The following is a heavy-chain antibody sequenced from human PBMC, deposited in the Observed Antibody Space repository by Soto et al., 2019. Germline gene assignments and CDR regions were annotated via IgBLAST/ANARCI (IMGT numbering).Heavy chain of an antibody. J-gene: IGHJ6*02. V-gene: IGHV1-8*01. Sequence: GASVKVSCKASGYTFTSYDINWVRQATGQGLEWMGWMNPNSGNTGYAQKFQGRVTMTRNTSISTAYMELSSLRSEDTAVYYCARGPYYDILTGRIGQAYYYYGMDVWGQGTTVTVSS. CDR1: GYTFTSYD. CDR2: MNPNSGNT. D-gene: IGHD3-9*01. CDR3: ARGPYYDILTGRIGQAYYYYGMDV.